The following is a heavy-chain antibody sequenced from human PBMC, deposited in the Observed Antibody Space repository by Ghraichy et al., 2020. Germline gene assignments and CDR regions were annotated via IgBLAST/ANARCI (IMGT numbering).Heavy chain of an antibody. Sequence: SETLSLTCAVSGYSISSGYYWGWIRQPPGKGLEWIGSIYHSGSTYYNPSLKSRVTISVDTSKNQFSLKLSSVTAADTAVYYCARVPEKYSGYGYYFDYWGQGTLVTVSS. V-gene: IGHV4-38-2*01. CDR2: IYHSGST. CDR3: ARVPEKYSGYGYYFDY. D-gene: IGHD5-12*01. CDR1: GYSISSGYY. J-gene: IGHJ4*02.